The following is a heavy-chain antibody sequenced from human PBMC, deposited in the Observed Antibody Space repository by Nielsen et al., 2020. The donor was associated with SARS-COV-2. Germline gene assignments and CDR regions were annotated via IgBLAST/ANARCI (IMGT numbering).Heavy chain of an antibody. CDR3: ARSRYSSGYPLGHRMLNY. D-gene: IGHD3-22*01. CDR2: IRAYNGNT. Sequence: ASVKVSCKASGYTFTSYGISWVRQAPGQGLEWMGWIRAYNGNTNYAQKLQGRVTMTTDTSTSTAYMELRSLRSDDTAVYYCARSRYSSGYPLGHRMLNYWGQGTLVTVPS. CDR1: GYTFTSYG. V-gene: IGHV1-18*01. J-gene: IGHJ4*02.